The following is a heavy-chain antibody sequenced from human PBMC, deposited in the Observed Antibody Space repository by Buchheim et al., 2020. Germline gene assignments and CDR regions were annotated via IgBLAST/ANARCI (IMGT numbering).Heavy chain of an antibody. CDR2: ISYDGSNK. V-gene: IGHV3-30*18. J-gene: IGHJ4*02. D-gene: IGHD3-3*01. CDR1: GFTFSSYG. Sequence: QVQLVESGGGVVQPGRSLRLSCAASGFTFSSYGMHWVRQAPGKGLEWVAVISYDGSNKYYADSVKGRFTISRDNSKNTLYLQMNSLRAEDTAVYYCAKDRGYDFWSGHFDYWGQGTL. CDR3: AKDRGYDFWSGHFDY.